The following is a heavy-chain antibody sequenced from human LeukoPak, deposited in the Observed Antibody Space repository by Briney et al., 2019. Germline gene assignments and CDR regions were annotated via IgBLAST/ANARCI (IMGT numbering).Heavy chain of an antibody. CDR3: AKDLFLSCGGDCYVDY. CDR1: GFTFSGSA. D-gene: IGHD2-21*01. Sequence: GGSLRLSCAASGFTFSGSAMHWVRQASGKGLEWVGRIRSKANSYATAYAASVKGRFTISRDDSKNTLYLQMNSLRAEDTAVYYCAKDLFLSCGGDCYVDYWGQGTLVTVSS. CDR2: IRSKANSYAT. J-gene: IGHJ4*02. V-gene: IGHV3-73*01.